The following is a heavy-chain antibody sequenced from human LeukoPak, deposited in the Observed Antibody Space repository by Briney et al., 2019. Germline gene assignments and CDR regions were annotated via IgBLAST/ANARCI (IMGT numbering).Heavy chain of an antibody. D-gene: IGHD6-19*01. V-gene: IGHV1-18*04. CDR2: ISAYNGDT. CDR3: ASIYSSGWYGEYYFDY. Sequence: ASVKVSCKASGYTFNIYGISWVRQAPGQGLEWMGWISAYNGDTKYAEKLQGRVTITADKSTSTAYMELSSLRSEDTAVYYCASIYSSGWYGEYYFDYWGQGTLVTVSS. J-gene: IGHJ4*02. CDR1: GYTFNIYG.